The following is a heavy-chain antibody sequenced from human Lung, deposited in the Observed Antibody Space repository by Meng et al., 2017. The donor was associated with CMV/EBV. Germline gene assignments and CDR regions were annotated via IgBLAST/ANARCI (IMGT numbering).Heavy chain of an antibody. CDR2: INPNSGGT. V-gene: IGHV1-2*02. Sequence: ASVKVSCKASGYTFTGYYMHWVRQAPGQGLEWMGWINPNSGGTNYAQKFQGRVTMTRDTSISIAYMELSRLRSDDPAVYYCARVFGVVVPLEGCMDVWGQGTTVTVSS. J-gene: IGHJ6*02. CDR3: ARVFGVVVPLEGCMDV. D-gene: IGHD2-2*01. CDR1: GYTFTGYY.